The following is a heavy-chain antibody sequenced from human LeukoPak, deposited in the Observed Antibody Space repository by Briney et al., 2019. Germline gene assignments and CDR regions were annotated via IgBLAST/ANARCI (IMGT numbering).Heavy chain of an antibody. CDR2: IKQDGSEK. CDR1: GFTFSSYR. J-gene: IGHJ3*02. CDR3: AKRLGDGTVRDSLRAFDI. D-gene: IGHD3-16*01. V-gene: IGHV3-7*03. Sequence: GGSLRLSCAASGFTFSSYRMSWVRQAPGKGPEWVANIKQDGSEKYYVDSVKGRFTISRDNAKNSLYLQMNSLRAEDTALYYCAKRLGDGTVRDSLRAFDIWGQGTVVTVSS.